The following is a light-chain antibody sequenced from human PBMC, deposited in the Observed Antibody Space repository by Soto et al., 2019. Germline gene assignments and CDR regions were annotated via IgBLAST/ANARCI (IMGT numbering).Light chain of an antibody. CDR2: GAT. CDR1: KSVSSN. CDR3: QQYNNWPLT. V-gene: IGKV3-15*01. Sequence: EIARCRAPAALSEYTGERATHSCRASKSVSSNLASYQQKPGQAPRLLIYGATTRATGIPARFSGSRSGTEFTLTISSLESEDFAVYCCQQYNNWPLTLAGGT. J-gene: IGKJ4*01.